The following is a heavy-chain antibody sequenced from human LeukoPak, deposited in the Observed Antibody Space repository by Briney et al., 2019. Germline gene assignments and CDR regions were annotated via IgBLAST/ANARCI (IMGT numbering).Heavy chain of an antibody. J-gene: IGHJ4*02. V-gene: IGHV1-69*13. CDR3: ARAGVATITTWEFDY. D-gene: IGHD5-12*01. Sequence: ASVKVSCKASGGTFSSYAISWVRQAPGQGLEWMGGIIPIFGTANYAQKFQGRVTITADESTSTAYMELSSLRSEDTAVYYCARAGVATITTWEFDYWGQGTLVTVSS. CDR1: GGTFSSYA. CDR2: IIPIFGTA.